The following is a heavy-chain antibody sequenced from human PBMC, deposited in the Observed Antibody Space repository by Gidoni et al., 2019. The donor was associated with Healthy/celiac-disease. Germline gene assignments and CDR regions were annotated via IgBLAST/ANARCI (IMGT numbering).Heavy chain of an antibody. CDR1: GFTFSNAW. Sequence: EVQLLVHGGGLVMPGGSLRLPCAASGFTFSNAWMSWVRQAPGKGLEWVGRIKSKPDGGTTDYAAPVKGRFTIARDDSKNTLYLQMNSMKTEDTAVYYCTTEVPVVGCFGEGNGGDSWGQGTLVTVSS. CDR2: IKSKPDGGTT. CDR3: TTEVPVVGCFGEGNGGDS. D-gene: IGHD3-10*01. V-gene: IGHV3-15*01. J-gene: IGHJ5*02.